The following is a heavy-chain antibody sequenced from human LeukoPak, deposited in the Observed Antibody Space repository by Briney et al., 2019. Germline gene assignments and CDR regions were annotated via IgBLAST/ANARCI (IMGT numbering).Heavy chain of an antibody. CDR2: IYSGGTT. J-gene: IGHJ3*01. CDR3: ARSVVDYSDAFDP. D-gene: IGHD2-15*01. CDR1: GFTVSSNY. V-gene: IGHV3-53*01. Sequence: PGGSLRLSCAASGFTVSSNYMSWVRQAPGKGLEWVSVIYSGGTTKYADSVKGRFTISRDNSKNTLYLQMNSLRAEDTAVYYCARSVVDYSDAFDPWGQGTMVTVSS.